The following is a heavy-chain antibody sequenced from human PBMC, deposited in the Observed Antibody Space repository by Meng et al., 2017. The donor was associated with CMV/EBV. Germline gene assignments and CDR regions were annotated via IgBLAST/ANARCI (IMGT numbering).Heavy chain of an antibody. CDR3: ARGFTGVLLWFGESLGWFDP. CDR2: IYYSGST. D-gene: IGHD3-10*01. J-gene: IGHJ5*02. CDR1: GGSISSGDYY. Sequence: QVQLQESGPGLVKPSQTLSLTCTVSGGSISSGDYYWSWIRQPPGKGLEWIGYIYYSGSTYYNPSLKSRVTISVDTSKNQFSLKLSSVIAADTAVYYCARGFTGVLLWFGESLGWFDPWGQGTLVTVSS. V-gene: IGHV4-30-4*08.